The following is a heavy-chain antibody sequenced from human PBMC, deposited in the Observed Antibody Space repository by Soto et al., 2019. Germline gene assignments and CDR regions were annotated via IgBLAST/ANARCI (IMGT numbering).Heavy chain of an antibody. V-gene: IGHV3-30-3*01. CDR3: ARGITMVRGMDY. CDR2: ISYDGSNK. J-gene: IGHJ4*02. D-gene: IGHD3-10*01. CDR1: GFTFSSYA. Sequence: PGGSLRLSCAASGFTFSSYAMHWVRQAPGKGLEWVAVISYDGSNKYYADSVKGRFTISRDNSKNTLYLQMNSLRAEDTAVYYCARGITMVRGMDYWGQGTLVTVSS.